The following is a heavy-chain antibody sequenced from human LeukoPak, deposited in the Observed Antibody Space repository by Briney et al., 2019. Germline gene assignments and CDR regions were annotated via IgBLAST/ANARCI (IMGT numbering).Heavy chain of an antibody. CDR1: GGTFSSYA. Sequence: GASVKVSCKASGGTFSSYAISWVRQAPGQGLEWMGWISAYNGNTNYAQKLQGRVTMTTDTSTSTAYMELRSLRSDDTAVYYCARYDFWSGYYYYYGMDVWGQGTTVTVSS. J-gene: IGHJ6*02. V-gene: IGHV1-18*01. D-gene: IGHD3-3*01. CDR2: ISAYNGNT. CDR3: ARYDFWSGYYYYYGMDV.